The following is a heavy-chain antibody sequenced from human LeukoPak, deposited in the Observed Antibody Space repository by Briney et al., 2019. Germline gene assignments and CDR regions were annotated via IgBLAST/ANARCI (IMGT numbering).Heavy chain of an antibody. CDR3: ARGAHSSSWPTNDY. Sequence: ASVKVSCKASGYTFTSYDINWVRQATGQGLEWMGWMNPNSGNTGYAQKFQGRVTMTRNTSISTAYMELSGLRSEDTAVYYCARGAHSSSWPTNDYWGQGTLVTVSS. CDR1: GYTFTSYD. D-gene: IGHD6-13*01. J-gene: IGHJ4*02. V-gene: IGHV1-8*01. CDR2: MNPNSGNT.